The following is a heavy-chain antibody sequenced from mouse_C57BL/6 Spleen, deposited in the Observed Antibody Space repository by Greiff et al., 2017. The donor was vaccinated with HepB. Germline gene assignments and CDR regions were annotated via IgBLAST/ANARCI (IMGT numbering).Heavy chain of an antibody. CDR3: ARNDYDPFYAMDY. V-gene: IGHV5-17*01. Sequence: EVMLVESGGGLVKPGGSLKLSCAASGFTFSDYGMHWVRQTPEKGLEWVAYISSGSSTIYYADTVKGSFTISRDNAKNTMFLEMTSLRSEDTAMYYCARNDYDPFYAMDYWGQGTSVTVSS. D-gene: IGHD2-4*01. CDR1: GFTFSDYG. J-gene: IGHJ4*01. CDR2: ISSGSSTI.